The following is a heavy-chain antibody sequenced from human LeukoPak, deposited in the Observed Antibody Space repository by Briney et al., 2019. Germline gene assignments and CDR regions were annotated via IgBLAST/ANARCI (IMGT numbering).Heavy chain of an antibody. J-gene: IGHJ4*02. CDR2: INHVGIT. CDR3: ARKGLRPLEWLSEYFFDY. CDR1: GESFDGYY. V-gene: IGHV4-34*01. Sequence: SETLSLTCAVYGESFDGYYWSWIRQSPGKGLEWIGHINHVGITNHNPSLKSRVTISVDTSKNQFTLKVRSVTAADAGVYFCARKGLRPLEWLSEYFFDYWGQGTLVSVAS. D-gene: IGHD3-3*01.